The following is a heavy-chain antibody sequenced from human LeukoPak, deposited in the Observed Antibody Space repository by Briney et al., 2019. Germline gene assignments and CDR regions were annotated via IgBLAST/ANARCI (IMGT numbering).Heavy chain of an antibody. V-gene: IGHV3-23*01. CDR2: ISGSGGSA. CDR1: GFTFSSYA. J-gene: IGHJ4*02. D-gene: IGHD6-13*01. Sequence: GGSLRLXCAASGFTFSSYAMRWVRQAPGKGLEWVSAISGSGGSAYYADSVKGRFTISRDNSKNTLYLQMNSLRAEDTAVYYCAKYGPYSSSFDYWGQGTLVTVSS. CDR3: AKYGPYSSSFDY.